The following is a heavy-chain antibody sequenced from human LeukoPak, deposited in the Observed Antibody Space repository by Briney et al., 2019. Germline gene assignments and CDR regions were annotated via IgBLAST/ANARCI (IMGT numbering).Heavy chain of an antibody. Sequence: GESLKISCKGSGYSFSTYWIGWVRQMPGQGLEWMGIIYPGDSDIRYNPSFQGQVTISADKSISTACLQWSSLKASDTAMYYCVRQVDAGGYWGQGTLVTVSS. V-gene: IGHV5-51*01. CDR3: VRQVDAGGY. J-gene: IGHJ4*02. D-gene: IGHD3-16*01. CDR2: IYPGDSDI. CDR1: GYSFSTYW.